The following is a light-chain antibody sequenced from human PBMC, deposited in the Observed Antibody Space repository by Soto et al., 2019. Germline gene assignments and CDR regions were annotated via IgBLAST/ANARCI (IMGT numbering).Light chain of an antibody. CDR1: QSVSSN. J-gene: IGKJ4*01. CDR3: QQYHNWVT. Sequence: EIVMTQSPGTLSVSPGERATLSCGASQSVSSNLAWYQQKPGQAPRLLIYGASTTATGIPGRFSGSGSGTEFTLTISSLQSEDFAVYYCQQYHNWVTFGGGTKVEIK. V-gene: IGKV3D-15*01. CDR2: GAS.